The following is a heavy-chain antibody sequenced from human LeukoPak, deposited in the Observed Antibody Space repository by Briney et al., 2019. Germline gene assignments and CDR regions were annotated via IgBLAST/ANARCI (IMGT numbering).Heavy chain of an antibody. CDR3: ARVQGYCSSTSCYPDTNFDY. Sequence: ASVKASCKASGYTFTGYYMHWVRQAPGQGLGWMGWINPNSGGTNYAQKFQGRVTMTRDTSISTAYMELSRLRSDDTAVYYCARVQGYCSSTSCYPDTNFDYWGQGTLVTVSS. CDR2: INPNSGGT. CDR1: GYTFTGYY. V-gene: IGHV1-2*02. J-gene: IGHJ4*02. D-gene: IGHD2-2*01.